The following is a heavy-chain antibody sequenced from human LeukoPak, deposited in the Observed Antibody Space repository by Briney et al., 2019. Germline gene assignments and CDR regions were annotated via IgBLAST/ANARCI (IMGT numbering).Heavy chain of an antibody. V-gene: IGHV3-66*02. CDR2: IYSGGST. CDR1: GFTVSSNY. D-gene: IGHD2-2*02. J-gene: IGHJ4*02. CDR3: ARDAGYCSSTSCYTVDY. Sequence: GGSLRLSCAASGFTVSSNYMSWVRQAPGKGLEWVSVIYSGGSTYYADSVKGRFTISRDNSKNTLYLQMNSLRAEDTAVYYCARDAGYCSSTSCYTVDYWGQGTLATVSS.